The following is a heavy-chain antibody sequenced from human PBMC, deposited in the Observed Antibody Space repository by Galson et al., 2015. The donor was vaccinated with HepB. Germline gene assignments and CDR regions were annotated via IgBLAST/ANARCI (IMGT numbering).Heavy chain of an antibody. D-gene: IGHD4-23*01. CDR1: GFTFDDYA. J-gene: IGHJ1*01. V-gene: IGHV3-9*01. CDR3: AKDIDYGGVGGGYFQH. CDR2: ISWNSGSI. Sequence: SLRLSCAASGFTFDDYAMHWVRQAPGKGLEWVSGISWNSGSIGYADSVKGRFTISRDNAKNSLYLQMNSLRAEDTALYYCAKDIDYGGVGGGYFQHWGQGTLVTVSS.